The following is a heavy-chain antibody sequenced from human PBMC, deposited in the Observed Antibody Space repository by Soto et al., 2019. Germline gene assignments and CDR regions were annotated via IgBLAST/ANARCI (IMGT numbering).Heavy chain of an antibody. CDR3: ARATYYYGSGSIPYGMDV. Sequence: SETLSLTCAVYGGSFSGYYWSWIRQPPGKGLEWIGEINHSGSTNYNPSLKSRVTISVDTSKNQFSLKLSSVTAADTAVYYCARATYYYGSGSIPYGMDVWGQGTTVTVSS. D-gene: IGHD3-10*01. J-gene: IGHJ6*02. V-gene: IGHV4-34*01. CDR2: INHSGST. CDR1: GGSFSGYY.